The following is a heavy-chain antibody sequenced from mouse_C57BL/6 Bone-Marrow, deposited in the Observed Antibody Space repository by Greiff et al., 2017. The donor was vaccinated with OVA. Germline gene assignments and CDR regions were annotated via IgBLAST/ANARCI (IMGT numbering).Heavy chain of an antibody. V-gene: IGHV1-82*01. CDR1: GYAFSSSW. CDR3: APFITTVVDAMDY. J-gene: IGHJ4*01. Sequence: VQLQQSGPELVKPGASVKISCKASGYAFSSSWMNWVKQRPGKCLEWIGRIYPGDGDTNYNGKFKGKATLTADKSSSTAYMQLSSLTSEDSAVYFCAPFITTVVDAMDYWGQGTSVTVSS. CDR2: IYPGDGDT. D-gene: IGHD1-1*01.